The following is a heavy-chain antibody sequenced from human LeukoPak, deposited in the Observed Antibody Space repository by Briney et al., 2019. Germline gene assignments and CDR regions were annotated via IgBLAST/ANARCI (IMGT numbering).Heavy chain of an antibody. CDR1: GFTFSSYS. J-gene: IGHJ4*02. V-gene: IGHV3-21*01. D-gene: IGHD3-22*01. CDR3: ARGQLYYDSSGFDY. Sequence: GGSLRLFCAASGFTFSSYSMNWVRQAPGKGLEWVSSISSSSSYIYYVDSVKGRFTISRDNAKNSLYLQMNSLRAEDTAVYYCARGQLYYDSSGFDYWGQGTLVTVSS. CDR2: ISSSSSYI.